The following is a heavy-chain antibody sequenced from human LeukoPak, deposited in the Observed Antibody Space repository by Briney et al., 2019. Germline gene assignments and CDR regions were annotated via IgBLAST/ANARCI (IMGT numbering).Heavy chain of an antibody. CDR1: GVIFSNYW. Sequence: GGSLRLSCAASGVIFSNYWMHWVRQAPGKGLVWVSRINRDGSSTSYADSVKGRFTISRDSAKNTLYLQMNSLRAEDTAVYYCARGGGYSYGSFDYWGQGTLVTVSS. J-gene: IGHJ4*02. V-gene: IGHV3-74*01. CDR2: INRDGSST. CDR3: ARGGGYSYGSFDY. D-gene: IGHD5-18*01.